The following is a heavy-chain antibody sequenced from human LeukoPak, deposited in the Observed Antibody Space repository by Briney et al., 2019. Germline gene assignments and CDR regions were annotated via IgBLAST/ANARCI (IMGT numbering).Heavy chain of an antibody. J-gene: IGHJ1*01. Sequence: GASVTVSCKASGGTFSSYAISWVRQAPGQGLEWMGGIIPFFGTANFAQKFQGRVTITADESTSTAYMELSSLRSEDTAVYYCALLDTAMVPIAEYFHHWGQGTLVTVSS. CDR2: IIPFFGTA. D-gene: IGHD5-18*01. CDR3: ALLDTAMVPIAEYFHH. V-gene: IGHV1-69*01. CDR1: GGTFSSYA.